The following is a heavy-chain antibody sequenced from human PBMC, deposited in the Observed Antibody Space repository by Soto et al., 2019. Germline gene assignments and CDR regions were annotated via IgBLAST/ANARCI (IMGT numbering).Heavy chain of an antibody. CDR2: INHSGST. D-gene: IGHD6-19*01. Sequence: QVQLQQWGAGLLKPSETLSLTCAVYGGSFSDYSWSWIRQPPGKGLEWIGEINHSGSTNYNPSLKSRFTISVDTSKNQFSLKLSSVTAADTAVYYCGCITVPDWGQGTLVTVSS. V-gene: IGHV4-34*01. CDR3: GCITVPD. J-gene: IGHJ4*02. CDR1: GGSFSDYS.